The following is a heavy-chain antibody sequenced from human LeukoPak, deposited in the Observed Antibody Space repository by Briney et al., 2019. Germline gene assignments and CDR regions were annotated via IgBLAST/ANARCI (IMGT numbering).Heavy chain of an antibody. CDR1: GGSISSSSYY. CDR3: ARLSRITMIADAFDI. CDR2: IYYSGST. D-gene: IGHD3-22*01. Sequence: SETLSLTCAVSGGSISSSSYYWGWIRQPPGKGLEWIGSIYYSGSTYYNPSLKSRVTISVDTSKNQFSLKLSSVTAADTAVYYCARLSRITMIADAFDIWGQGTMVTVSS. V-gene: IGHV4-39*07. J-gene: IGHJ3*02.